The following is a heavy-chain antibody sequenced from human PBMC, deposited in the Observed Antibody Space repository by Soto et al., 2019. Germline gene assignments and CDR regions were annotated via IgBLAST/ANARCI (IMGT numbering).Heavy chain of an antibody. J-gene: IGHJ3*02. V-gene: IGHV3-33*01. Sequence: QVQLVESGGGVVQPGRSLRLSCAASGFTFSSYGMHWVRQAPGKGLEWVAVIWYDGSNKYYADSVKGRFTISRDNSKNTLYLQMNSLRAEDTAVYYCARDDLSIAAAGTGAFDIWGQGTMVTVSS. CDR2: IWYDGSNK. D-gene: IGHD6-13*01. CDR3: ARDDLSIAAAGTGAFDI. CDR1: GFTFSSYG.